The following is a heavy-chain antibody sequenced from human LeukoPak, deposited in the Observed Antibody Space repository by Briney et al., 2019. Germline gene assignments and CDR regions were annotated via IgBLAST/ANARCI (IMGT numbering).Heavy chain of an antibody. CDR3: ARDRVGSGWYLDY. J-gene: IGHJ4*02. V-gene: IGHV3-53*01. CDR1: GLTVSSNY. Sequence: GGSLRLSCAASGLTVSSNYMSWVRQAPGKGLEWVSIIYSGGSTYYADSVKGRFTISRDNSKNTLYLQMNSLRAEDTAVYYAARDRVGSGWYLDYWGQGTLVTAPS. CDR2: IYSGGST. D-gene: IGHD6-19*01.